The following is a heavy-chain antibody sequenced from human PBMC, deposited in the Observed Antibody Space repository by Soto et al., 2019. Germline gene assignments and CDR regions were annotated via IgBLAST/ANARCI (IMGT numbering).Heavy chain of an antibody. Sequence: EVQLLESGGGLVQPGGSLRLSCAASGFTFSSYAMTWVRQAPGKGLEWVSAISGSGDSTYYAASVRGRFTISRDNSKNTRYLQMNSLRAEDTAVYYCARRNSGWYCDLWGRGTLVTVSS. D-gene: IGHD4-4*01. CDR2: ISGSGDST. CDR1: GFTFSSYA. V-gene: IGHV3-23*01. CDR3: ARRNSGWYCDL. J-gene: IGHJ2*01.